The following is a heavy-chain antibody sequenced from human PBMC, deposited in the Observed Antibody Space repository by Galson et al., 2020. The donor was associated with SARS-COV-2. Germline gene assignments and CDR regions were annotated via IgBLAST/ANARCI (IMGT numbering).Heavy chain of an antibody. CDR3: AKSRGYSGNYNWIDP. V-gene: IGHV3-23*01. CDR1: GFSFSTYA. Sequence: GESLKISCAASGFSFSTYAMSWVRQAPGKGLEWVSAISGGGGSTYYADSVKGRFTISRDNSRNTLYLQISTLRVEDTAVYYCAKSRGYSGNYNWIDPWGQGTLVTVSS. D-gene: IGHD5-12*01. J-gene: IGHJ5*02. CDR2: ISGGGGST.